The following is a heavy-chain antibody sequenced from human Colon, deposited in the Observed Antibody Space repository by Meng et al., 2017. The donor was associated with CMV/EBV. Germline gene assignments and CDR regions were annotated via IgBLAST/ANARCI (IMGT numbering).Heavy chain of an antibody. CDR3: AKPPIAVAGKYFDY. V-gene: IGHV3-21*01. CDR1: GFTFSSYS. CDR2: ISSSSSYI. D-gene: IGHD6-19*01. J-gene: IGHJ4*02. Sequence: GGSLRLSCAASGFTFSSYSMNWVRQAPGKGLEWVSSISSSSSYIYYADSVKGRFTISRDNAKNSLYLQMNSLRAEDTAVYYCAKPPIAVAGKYFDYWGQGTLVTVSS.